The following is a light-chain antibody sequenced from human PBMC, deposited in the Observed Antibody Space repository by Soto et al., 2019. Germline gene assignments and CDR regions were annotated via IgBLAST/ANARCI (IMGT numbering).Light chain of an antibody. Sequence: PQSPGTLSLSPGESATLSCRASQSVTNNFLAWYQQKPGQAPRLLISRASSRATGIPDRFSGSGSGTDFTLTISRLEPEDFAVYCCHQYGSSPHFGGGTKVDMK. V-gene: IGKV3-20*01. J-gene: IGKJ4*01. CDR2: RAS. CDR1: QSVTNNF. CDR3: HQYGSSPH.